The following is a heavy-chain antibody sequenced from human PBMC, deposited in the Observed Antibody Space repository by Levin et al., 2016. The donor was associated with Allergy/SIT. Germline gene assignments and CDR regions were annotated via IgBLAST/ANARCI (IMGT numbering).Heavy chain of an antibody. CDR1: GYSISSGYY. D-gene: IGHD3-22*01. CDR3: AREAPYYYDSSGYVAAFDI. Sequence: SETLSLTCAVSGYSISSGYYWGWIRQPPGKGLEWIGYIYYSGSTNYNPSLKSRVTISVDTSKNQFSLKLSSVTAADTAVYYCAREAPYYYDSSGYVAAFDIWGQGTMVTVSS. CDR2: IYYSGST. V-gene: IGHV4-38-2*02. J-gene: IGHJ3*02.